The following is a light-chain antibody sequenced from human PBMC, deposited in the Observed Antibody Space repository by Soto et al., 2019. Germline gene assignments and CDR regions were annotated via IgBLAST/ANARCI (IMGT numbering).Light chain of an antibody. CDR2: GNS. J-gene: IGLJ1*01. CDR3: QSYDSSLSGPV. CDR1: SSNIGAGYD. Sequence: QSVLTQAPSVSGAPGQRATISCTGSSSNIGAGYDVHWYQQLPGTAPKLLIYGNSNRPSGVPDRFSGSKSGTSASLAITGLQAEDEADYYCQSYDSSLSGPVFGTGTKLTVL. V-gene: IGLV1-40*01.